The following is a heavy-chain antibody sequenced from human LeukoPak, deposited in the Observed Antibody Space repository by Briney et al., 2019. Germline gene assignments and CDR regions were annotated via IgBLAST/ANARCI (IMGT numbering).Heavy chain of an antibody. D-gene: IGHD2-2*02. V-gene: IGHV4-34*01. CDR3: ARETDCSSTSCYTGSRWFDP. J-gene: IGHJ5*02. CDR1: GGSFSGYY. CDR2: INHSGST. Sequence: PSETLSLTCAVYGGSFSGYYWSWIRQPPGKGLEWIGEINHSGSTNYNPSLKSRVTISVDTSKNQFSLKLSSVTAADTAVYYCARETDCSSTSCYTGSRWFDPWGQGTLVTVSS.